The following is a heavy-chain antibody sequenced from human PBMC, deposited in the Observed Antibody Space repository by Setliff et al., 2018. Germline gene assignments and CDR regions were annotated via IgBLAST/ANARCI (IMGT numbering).Heavy chain of an antibody. CDR1: GGSISPYY. D-gene: IGHD3-10*01. Sequence: SETLSLTCTVSGGSISPYYWSWIRQPPGKGLEWIGSIHHRGSTYYNPSLKSRVTTLVDTSKNHFSLKLSSVTAADTAVYYCARGGLWFGELLWKYYYYGMDVWGQGTTVTVSS. CDR3: ARGGLWFGELLWKYYYYGMDV. CDR2: IHHRGST. J-gene: IGHJ6*02. V-gene: IGHV4-38-2*02.